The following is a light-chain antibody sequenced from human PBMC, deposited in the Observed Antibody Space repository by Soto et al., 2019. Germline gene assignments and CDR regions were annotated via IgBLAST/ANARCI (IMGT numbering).Light chain of an antibody. CDR2: DVS. V-gene: IGLV2-11*01. CDR3: CSYAGSHTYV. Sequence: QSVLTQLRSVSGSPGQSVTISCTGTSSDVGGYNYVSWYQQHPGKAPKFMIYDVSTRPSGVPERFSGSKSGNTASLTISGLQAEDEADYFCCSYAGSHTYVFGTGTKVTVL. CDR1: SSDVGGYNY. J-gene: IGLJ1*01.